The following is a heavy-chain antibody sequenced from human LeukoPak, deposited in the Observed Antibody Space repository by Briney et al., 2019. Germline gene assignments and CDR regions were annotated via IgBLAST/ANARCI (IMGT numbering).Heavy chain of an antibody. CDR1: GYTFTGYY. V-gene: IGHV1-2*04. CDR3: ARGGVATVYDWFDP. Sequence: ASVKVSCKASGYTFTGYYMHWVRQAPGQGLEWMGWINPNSGGTNYAQKFQGWVTMTRDTSISTAYMELSSLRSEDTAVYYCARGGVATVYDWFDPWGQGTLVTVSS. D-gene: IGHD5-12*01. J-gene: IGHJ5*02. CDR2: INPNSGGT.